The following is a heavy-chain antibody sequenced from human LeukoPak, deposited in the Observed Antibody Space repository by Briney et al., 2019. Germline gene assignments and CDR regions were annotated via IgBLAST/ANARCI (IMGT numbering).Heavy chain of an antibody. CDR2: ISTNTGNP. CDR1: GYSFTSFG. CDR3: ARTSSGWSSWGEYYYYYMDV. V-gene: IGHV7-4-1*02. D-gene: IGHD6-19*01. J-gene: IGHJ6*03. Sequence: GASVKVSCKASGYSFTSFGMNWVRQAPGQGLEWMGWISTNTGNPTYAQGFTGRFVFSLDTSVSTAYLQISSLKAEDTAVYYCARTSSGWSSWGEYYYYYMDVWGKGTTVTVSS.